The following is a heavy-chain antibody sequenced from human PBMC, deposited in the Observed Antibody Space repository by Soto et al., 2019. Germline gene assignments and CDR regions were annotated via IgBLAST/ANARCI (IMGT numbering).Heavy chain of an antibody. Sequence: QVQLVQSGAEEKKPGASVKVSCKASGYTFINYAIHWVRQAPGQRLEWMGWINAGNGDTKYSQKFQGRVTITRDTAANTAYMELSGLGSEGTAVYYCARGGAGYYFDYWGQGTLVTVSS. CDR2: INAGNGDT. J-gene: IGHJ4*02. V-gene: IGHV1-3*05. CDR3: ARGGAGYYFDY. CDR1: GYTFINYA. D-gene: IGHD2-15*01.